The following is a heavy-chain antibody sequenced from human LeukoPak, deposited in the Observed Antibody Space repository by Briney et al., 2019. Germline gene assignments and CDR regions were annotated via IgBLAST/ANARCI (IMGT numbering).Heavy chain of an antibody. Sequence: PGGSLRLSCAASGFTFTTYTYSMNWVRQAPGKGLEWVSSITSGSTYIYYADSVKGRFTISRDTAKNSLYLQMNTLSVEDTAVYYCARGSGWLDXXXXGTLVTVSS. CDR1: GFTFTTYTYS. CDR3: ARGSGWLDX. J-gene: IGHJ4*02. CDR2: ITSGSTYI. D-gene: IGHD6-19*01. V-gene: IGHV3-21*01.